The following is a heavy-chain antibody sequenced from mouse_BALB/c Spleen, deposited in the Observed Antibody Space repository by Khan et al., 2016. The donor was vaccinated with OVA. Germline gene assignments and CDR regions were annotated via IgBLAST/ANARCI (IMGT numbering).Heavy chain of an antibody. CDR3: VRGRSY. CDR2: INYSGST. CDR1: GYSITSDYA. J-gene: IGHJ3*01. Sequence: EVQLQESGPGLVKPSQSLSLTCTVTGYSITSDYAWNWIRQFPGNRLEWMGYINYSGSTSKTPSLKSRMSISRDTSKNQIFLQLNSVTTEDTATYYCVRGRSYWGQGTLVTVSA. V-gene: IGHV3-2*02.